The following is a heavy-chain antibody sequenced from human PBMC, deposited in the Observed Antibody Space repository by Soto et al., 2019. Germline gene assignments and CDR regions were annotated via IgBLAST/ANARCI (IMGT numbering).Heavy chain of an antibody. Sequence: PGGSLRLSCAASEFTVSSSYMTWVRQAPGKGLEWVSVIYSGGSTYYADSVRGRFTISRDNSKNTLYLQMSSLRAEDTAVYYCARAPPYCSSTSCPGTFDIWGQGTMVTVSS. CDR1: EFTVSSSY. V-gene: IGHV3-53*01. D-gene: IGHD2-2*01. J-gene: IGHJ3*02. CDR2: IYSGGST. CDR3: ARAPPYCSSTSCPGTFDI.